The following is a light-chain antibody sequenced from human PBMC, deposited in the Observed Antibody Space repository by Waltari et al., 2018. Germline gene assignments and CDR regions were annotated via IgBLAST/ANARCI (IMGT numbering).Light chain of an antibody. J-gene: IGLJ1*01. Sequence: QSVLTQPPSVSATTGQTVTISCSGSNSNIGITYVSWYQQFPGTAPKLLIYDYNKRPSQIPDRFSGSKSGTSATLGITGLQAGDEADYYCGTWDSTLSTYVYGTGTRLTVL. CDR3: GTWDSTLSTYV. CDR2: DYN. V-gene: IGLV1-51*01. CDR1: NSNIGITY.